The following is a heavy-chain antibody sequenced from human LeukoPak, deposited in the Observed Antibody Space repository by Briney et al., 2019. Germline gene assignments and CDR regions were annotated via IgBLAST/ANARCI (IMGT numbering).Heavy chain of an antibody. CDR3: ARGPYNWNYPRGFIDY. CDR2: IYSGDYT. D-gene: IGHD1-7*01. V-gene: IGHV3-66*01. CDR1: GFTVSSNY. Sequence: PGGSLRLSCAASGFTVSSNYMTWGRQAPGKGLEWVSVIYSGDYTYYADSVKGRFTISRDNSKNTLYLQMNSLRAEDTAVYYCARGPYNWNYPRGFIDYWGQGTPVTVSS. J-gene: IGHJ4*02.